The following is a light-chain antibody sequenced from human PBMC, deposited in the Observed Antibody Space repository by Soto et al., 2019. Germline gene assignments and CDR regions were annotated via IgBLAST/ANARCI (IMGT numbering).Light chain of an antibody. Sequence: EIVLTQSPGTLSLSPGERATLSCRASQSVSSSFLAWYQQKPGQAPRLLIYGASSRATGIPDRVSGSGSGTDFTLTISRLEPEDVAVYYCQKYGSSPLTFGGGTKVEIK. V-gene: IGKV3-20*01. CDR3: QKYGSSPLT. CDR1: QSVSSSF. CDR2: GAS. J-gene: IGKJ4*01.